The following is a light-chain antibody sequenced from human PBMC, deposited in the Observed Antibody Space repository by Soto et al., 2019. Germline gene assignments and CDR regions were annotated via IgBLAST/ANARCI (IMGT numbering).Light chain of an antibody. CDR2: EVS. CDR3: SSYTSSSTLV. Sequence: QSALTQPASVSGSPGQSITISCTGTSSDVGGYNFVSWYQHHPGKAPKLMIYEVSNRPSGVPNRFSGSKSGNTASLTISGLQGEDEADSYCSSYTSSSTLVFGTATKVTVL. V-gene: IGLV2-14*01. CDR1: SSDVGGYNF. J-gene: IGLJ1*01.